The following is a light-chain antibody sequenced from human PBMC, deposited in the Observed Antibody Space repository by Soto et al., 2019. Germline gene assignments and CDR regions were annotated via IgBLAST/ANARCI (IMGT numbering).Light chain of an antibody. CDR2: GNR. Sequence: QSVLTQPPSVSGAPGQRVTLSCTGKSSNLGAGYDVHWYQQLPGAAPKLVIFGNRNRPSGVPERFSGSKSGTSASLAITGLQAEDEADYYCAAWDDILNGWVFGGGTKLTVL. J-gene: IGLJ3*02. CDR1: SSNLGAGYD. V-gene: IGLV1-40*01. CDR3: AAWDDILNGWV.